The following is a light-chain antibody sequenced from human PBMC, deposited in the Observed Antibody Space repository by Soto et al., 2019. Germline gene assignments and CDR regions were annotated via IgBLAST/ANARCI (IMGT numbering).Light chain of an antibody. CDR3: SSYTTSTTPYVL. CDR2: EDY. Sequence: QSALTQPASVSGSPGQSITISCTGSSSDVGSYNLVSWYQQHPGKAPKLIIYEDYKRPSGVSNRFSGSKSGNTASLTISGLQPEDEADYHCSSYTTSTTPYVLFGGGTKLTVL. V-gene: IGLV2-14*02. J-gene: IGLJ2*01. CDR1: SSDVGSYNL.